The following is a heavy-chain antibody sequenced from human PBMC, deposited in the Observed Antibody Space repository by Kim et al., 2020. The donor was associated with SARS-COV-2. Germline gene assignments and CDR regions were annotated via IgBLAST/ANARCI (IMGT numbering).Heavy chain of an antibody. D-gene: IGHD3-22*01. CDR2: IYSGGST. CDR3: ASDSYDSSGYYIPFDY. CDR1: GFTVSSNY. V-gene: IGHV3-53*04. Sequence: GGSLRLSCAASGFTVSSNYMSWVRQAPGKGLEWVSVIYSGGSTYYADSVKGRFTISRHNSKNTLYLQMNSLCAEDTAVYYCASDSYDSSGYYIPFDYWGQGTLVNVSS. J-gene: IGHJ4*02.